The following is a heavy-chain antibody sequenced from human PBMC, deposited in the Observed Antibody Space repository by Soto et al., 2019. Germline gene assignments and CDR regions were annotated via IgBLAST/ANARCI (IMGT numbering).Heavy chain of an antibody. Sequence: GGSLRLSCAASGFTFSSYGMHWVRQAPGKGLEWVAVIWYDGSNKYYADSVKGRFTISRDNSKNTLYLQMNSLRAEDTAVYYCAREIGPGSGWYGRYYGMDVWGQGTTVTVSS. J-gene: IGHJ6*02. CDR1: GFTFSSYG. CDR2: IWYDGSNK. D-gene: IGHD6-19*01. V-gene: IGHV3-33*01. CDR3: AREIGPGSGWYGRYYGMDV.